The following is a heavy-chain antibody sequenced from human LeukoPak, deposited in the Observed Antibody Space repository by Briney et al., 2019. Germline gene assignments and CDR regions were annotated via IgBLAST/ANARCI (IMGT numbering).Heavy chain of an antibody. CDR1: GDSVSSNSAA. D-gene: IGHD6-19*01. CDR3: ARVLAVAGTLHTFDI. Sequence: SQTLSLTCAISGDSVSSNSAAWNWIRQSPSRGLEWLGRTYYRSKWNNDYAVSVKSRITINPDTSKNQFSLQLTSVTPEDTAVYYCARVLAVAGTLHTFDIWGQGKRVTVSS. V-gene: IGHV6-1*01. J-gene: IGHJ3*02. CDR2: TYYRSKWNN.